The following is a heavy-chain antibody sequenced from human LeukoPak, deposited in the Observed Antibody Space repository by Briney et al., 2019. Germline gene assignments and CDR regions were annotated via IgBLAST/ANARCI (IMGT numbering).Heavy chain of an antibody. CDR1: GYTLTELS. V-gene: IGHV1-24*01. D-gene: IGHD6-19*01. J-gene: IGHJ4*02. CDR3: ATAGLIAVAGAFDY. Sequence: ASVKVSCKVSGYTLTELSMHWVRQAPGKGLEWMGGFDPEDGETIHAQKFQGRVTMTEDTSTDTAYMELSSLRSEDTAVYYCATAGLIAVAGAFDYWGQGTLVTVSS. CDR2: FDPEDGET.